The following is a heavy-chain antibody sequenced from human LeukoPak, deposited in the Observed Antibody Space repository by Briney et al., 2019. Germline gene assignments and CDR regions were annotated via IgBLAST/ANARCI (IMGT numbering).Heavy chain of an antibody. CDR2: ISSSSSYI. CDR1: GFTFSSYS. J-gene: IGHJ4*02. D-gene: IGHD6-13*01. Sequence: PGGSLRLSCAASGFTFSSYSMNWVRQAPGKGLEWVSSISSSSSYIYYADSVKGRFTISRDNAKNSLYLQMNSLRAEDTAVYYCASPSDSSSWGLTFDYWGQGTPVTVSS. CDR3: ASPSDSSSWGLTFDY. V-gene: IGHV3-21*01.